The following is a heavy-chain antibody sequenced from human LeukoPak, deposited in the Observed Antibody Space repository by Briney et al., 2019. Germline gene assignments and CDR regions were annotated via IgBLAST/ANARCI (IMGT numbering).Heavy chain of an antibody. CDR1: GFTFNLFG. D-gene: IGHD6-6*01. V-gene: IGHV3-48*04. Sequence: RGSLRPSCSASGFTFNLFGINWVRQAPGKGLEWGSSISSTGSVTPYADSVKGRFTISRDNARNSLFLQMHSLRAEDRAVYYCARESSSSFTPFFDYWGRGNLVTVSS. CDR3: ARESSSSFTPFFDY. CDR2: ISSTGSVT. J-gene: IGHJ4*02.